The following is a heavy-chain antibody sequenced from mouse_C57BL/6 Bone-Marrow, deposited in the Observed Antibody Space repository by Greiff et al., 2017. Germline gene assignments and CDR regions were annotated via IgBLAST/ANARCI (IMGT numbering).Heavy chain of an antibody. CDR2: IRNKANGYTT. V-gene: IGHV7-3*01. Sequence: EVMLVESGGGLVQPGGSLSLSCAASGFTFTDYYMSWVRQPPGKALEWLGFIRNKANGYTTEYSASVKGRFTISRENYQSILYLQMHALRAEDSDTYYWGRYKGNSGFYSYYFDYWGQGTTLTVSS. CDR3: GRYKGNSGFYSYYFDY. J-gene: IGHJ2*01. D-gene: IGHD2-1*01. CDR1: GFTFTDYY.